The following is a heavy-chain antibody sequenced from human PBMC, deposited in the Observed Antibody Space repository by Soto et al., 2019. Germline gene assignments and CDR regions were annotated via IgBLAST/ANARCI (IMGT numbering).Heavy chain of an antibody. J-gene: IGHJ5*02. CDR2: IYYSGST. CDR1: GGSISNDY. CDR3: AREFNSSSWDNWFDP. Sequence: SETLSLTCRVSGGSISNDYWTWIRQPPGKGLEWIGYIYYSGSTNYNPSLKSRVTISVDTSKNQFSLKLSSVTAADTAVYYCAREFNSSSWDNWFDPWGQGTLVTVSS. D-gene: IGHD6-13*01. V-gene: IGHV4-59*01.